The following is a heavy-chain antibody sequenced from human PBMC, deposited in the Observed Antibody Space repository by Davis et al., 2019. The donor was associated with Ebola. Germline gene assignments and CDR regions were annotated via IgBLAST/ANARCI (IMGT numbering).Heavy chain of an antibody. V-gene: IGHV3-23*01. Sequence: GESLKISCAASGFTFANYAMSWVRQAPGKGLEWVAIISGSGDITFYAGSVRGRFTISRDNSRNTLYLQLYSLRADDTALYYCAKGDGVPASSWGYWGQGTLVAVSS. J-gene: IGHJ4*02. CDR1: GFTFANYA. D-gene: IGHD2-2*01. CDR2: ISGSGDIT. CDR3: AKGDGVPASSWGY.